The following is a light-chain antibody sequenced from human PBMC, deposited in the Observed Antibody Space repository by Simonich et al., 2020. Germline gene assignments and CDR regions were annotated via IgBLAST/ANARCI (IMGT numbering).Light chain of an antibody. J-gene: IGLJ3*02. V-gene: IGLV2-14*01. Sequence: SDLTQPASVFWSPGQSIPISSTGTSSAVVGFNYVSWYQPHPGKAPKLMIYAVSKRPAGVSNRVSGSKSGNTASLTIAGLQAEDEADYYCSSYTSSSTLVFGGGTKLTVL. CDR2: AVS. CDR1: SSAVVGFNY. CDR3: SSYTSSSTLV.